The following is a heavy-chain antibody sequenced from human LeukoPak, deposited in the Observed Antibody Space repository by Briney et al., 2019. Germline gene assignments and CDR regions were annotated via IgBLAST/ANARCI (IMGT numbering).Heavy chain of an antibody. CDR2: INPTTGST. D-gene: IGHD4-17*01. Sequence: GASVKVSCKASEYTFTAYDLHWVRQAPGQGLEWMGRINPTTGSTNSAQQFQGRVTLTRDTSISTAYMELSRLISDDTAIYYCARARDDYGASYYFDYWGQGTLVTVSS. CDR3: ARARDDYGASYYFDY. V-gene: IGHV1-2*02. J-gene: IGHJ4*02. CDR1: EYTFTAYD.